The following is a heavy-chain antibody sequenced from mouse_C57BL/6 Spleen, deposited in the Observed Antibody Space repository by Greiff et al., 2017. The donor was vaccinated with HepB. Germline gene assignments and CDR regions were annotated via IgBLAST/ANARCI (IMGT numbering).Heavy chain of an antibody. CDR1: GYTFTEYT. J-gene: IGHJ4*01. CDR2: FYPGSGSI. D-gene: IGHD1-1*01. Sequence: QVQLKESGAELVKPGASVKLSCKASGYTFTEYTIHWVKQRSGQGLEWIGWFYPGSGSIKYNEKFKDKATLTADKSSSTVYMELSRLTSEDSAVYFCARHEEDLRGDYYAMDYWGQGTSVTVSS. V-gene: IGHV1-62-2*01. CDR3: ARHEEDLRGDYYAMDY.